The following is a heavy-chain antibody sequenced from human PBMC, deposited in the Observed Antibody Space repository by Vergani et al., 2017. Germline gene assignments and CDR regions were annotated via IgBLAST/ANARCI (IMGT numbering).Heavy chain of an antibody. Sequence: EVQLVQSGAEVKKPGEPLNISCQISGYSFTNYWIGWVRQLPGKGLEWMGIIHPADSDTRYSPSCQGQVTISVDKSISTAYLQRSSLRASDSAMYYCSRLYGRDSSGSKYFDYWGQGTLVTVSS. CDR2: IHPADSDT. J-gene: IGHJ4*02. CDR3: SRLYGRDSSGSKYFDY. CDR1: GYSFTNYW. D-gene: IGHD3-22*01. V-gene: IGHV5-51*01.